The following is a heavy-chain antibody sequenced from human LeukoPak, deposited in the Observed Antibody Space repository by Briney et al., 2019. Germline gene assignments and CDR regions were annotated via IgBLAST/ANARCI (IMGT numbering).Heavy chain of an antibody. Sequence: SETLSLTCAVYGGSFSGCYWSWIRQPPGKGLEWIGEINHSGSTNYNPSLKSQVTISVDTSKNQFSLKLSSVTAADTAVYYCARAYDSSGYYLAPYYYYYYYGMDVWGQGTTVTVSS. V-gene: IGHV4-34*01. CDR3: ARAYDSSGYYLAPYYYYYYYGMDV. J-gene: IGHJ6*02. D-gene: IGHD3-22*01. CDR1: GGSFSGCY. CDR2: INHSGST.